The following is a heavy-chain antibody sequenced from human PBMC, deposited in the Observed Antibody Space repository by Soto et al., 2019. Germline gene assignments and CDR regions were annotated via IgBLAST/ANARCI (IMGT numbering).Heavy chain of an antibody. V-gene: IGHV1-69*13. CDR1: GGTFSSYA. Sequence: SVKVSCKASGGTFSSYAISWVRQAPGQGLEWMGGIIPIFGTANYAQKFQGRVTITADESTSTAYMELSSLRSEDTAVYYCARDIAVAGPTGEQKDYYYYGMDVWGQGTTVTVSS. J-gene: IGHJ6*02. CDR2: IIPIFGTA. D-gene: IGHD6-19*01. CDR3: ARDIAVAGPTGEQKDYYYYGMDV.